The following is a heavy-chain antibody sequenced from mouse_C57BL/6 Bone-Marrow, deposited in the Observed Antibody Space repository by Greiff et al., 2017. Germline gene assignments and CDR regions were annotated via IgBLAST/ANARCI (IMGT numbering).Heavy chain of an antibody. V-gene: IGHV1-64*01. J-gene: IGHJ4*01. D-gene: IGHD1-1*01. CDR3: ARYSITTVDDYAMDY. CDR2: IHPNSGST. Sequence: VQLQQPGAELVKPGASVKLSCKASGYTFTSYWMHWVKQRPGQGLEWIGMIHPNSGSTNYNEKFKSKATLTADNSSSTAYMQLSSLTSEDSAVYYCARYSITTVDDYAMDYWGQGTSVTVSA. CDR1: GYTFTSYW.